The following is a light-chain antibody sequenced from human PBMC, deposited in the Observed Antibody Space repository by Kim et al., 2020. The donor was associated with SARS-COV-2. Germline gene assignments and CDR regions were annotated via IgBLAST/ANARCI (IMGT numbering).Light chain of an antibody. V-gene: IGKV3-20*01. J-gene: IGKJ5*01. Sequence: PGESANTTSGDRQQVTSSFLAWYKHKPGQAPRLLSYGASSRATGVPDRVSGSGYGTDFTLTISRLEPEDFAEYYCQQYANSPITFGKGTRLEIK. CDR3: QQYANSPIT. CDR1: QQVTSSF. CDR2: GAS.